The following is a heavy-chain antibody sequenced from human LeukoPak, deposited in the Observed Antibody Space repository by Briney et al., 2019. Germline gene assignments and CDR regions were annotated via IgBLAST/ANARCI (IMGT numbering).Heavy chain of an antibody. Sequence: GGSLRLSCAASGFTFSSHWMTWVRQAPGKGLEWVANINQDGSERYYVDSVKGGFTISRDNAKNSLYLQMNSLRAEDTAVYYFARDSEHSSSFAFDIWGQGTMVTVSS. CDR2: INQDGSER. CDR3: ARDSEHSSSFAFDI. J-gene: IGHJ3*02. CDR1: GFTFSSHW. V-gene: IGHV3-7*01. D-gene: IGHD6-13*01.